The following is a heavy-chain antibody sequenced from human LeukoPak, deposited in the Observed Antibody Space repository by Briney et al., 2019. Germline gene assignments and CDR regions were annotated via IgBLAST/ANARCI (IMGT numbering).Heavy chain of an antibody. V-gene: IGHV3-15*01. Sequence: GGSLRLSCAASGYTFSNAWMSWVRQAPGKGLDWVGRIRSKTDGGTTDHAASVKGRFTISRDDSNNMLYLQMNSLKTEDTAVYYCSTWTDLYDYWGQGTLVTVSS. CDR3: STWTDLYDY. CDR2: IRSKTDGGTT. J-gene: IGHJ4*02. CDR1: GYTFSNAW. D-gene: IGHD3/OR15-3a*01.